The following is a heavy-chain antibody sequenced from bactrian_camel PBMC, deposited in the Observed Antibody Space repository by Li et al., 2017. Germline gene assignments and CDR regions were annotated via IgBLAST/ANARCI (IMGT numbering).Heavy chain of an antibody. D-gene: IGHD2*01. V-gene: IGHV3-2*01. Sequence: HVQLVESGGGLVQPGGSLRLSCAASGFAFESYYMSWIRQAPGKGLEWVASIFGDGTNAAYPDSVKGRFTISRDNAKNTMYLQLDSLKPEDTAVYYCATDIFGKWGYWGQGTQVTVS. CDR3: ATDIFGKWGY. CDR1: GFAFESYY. CDR2: IFGDGTNA. J-gene: IGHJ4*01.